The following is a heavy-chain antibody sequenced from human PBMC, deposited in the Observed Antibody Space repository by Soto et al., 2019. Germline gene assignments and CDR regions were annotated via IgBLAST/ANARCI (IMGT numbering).Heavy chain of an antibody. V-gene: IGHV3-7*03. CDR2: IKPDGSQK. D-gene: IGHD5-18*01. CDR1: GFTFSSPW. Sequence: EGSLRLSCAASGFTFSSPWMNWVRQAPGKGLEWVANIKPDGSQKYYVDSVKGRFTISRDNAKNSLYLHMSSLRAEDTAVYYCARDGYWSNDYWGQGTLVTVSS. J-gene: IGHJ4*02. CDR3: ARDGYWSNDY.